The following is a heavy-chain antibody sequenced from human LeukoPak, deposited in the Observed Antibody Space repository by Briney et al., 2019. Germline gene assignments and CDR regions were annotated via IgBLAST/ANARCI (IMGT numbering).Heavy chain of an antibody. D-gene: IGHD3-3*01. Sequence: SETLSLTCTVSGGSIRSSSYYWGWIRQPPGKGLEWIGSIYYSGSSYYNPSLKSRVTISVDTSKNQFSLKLTSVTAADTALYYCARAPRITIFGVVTPDAFDIWGQGTMVTVSS. CDR3: ARAPRITIFGVVTPDAFDI. J-gene: IGHJ3*02. CDR1: GGSIRSSSYY. V-gene: IGHV4-39*07. CDR2: IYYSGSS.